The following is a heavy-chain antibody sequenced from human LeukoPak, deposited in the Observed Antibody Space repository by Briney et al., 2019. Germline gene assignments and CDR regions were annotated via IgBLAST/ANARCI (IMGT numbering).Heavy chain of an antibody. D-gene: IGHD4-17*01. Sequence: PSETLSLTCTVSGGSISSGSYYWCWIRQPAGKGLEWIGRIYTSGSTNYNPSLKSRVTISADTSKNQFSLKLTSVTAVDTAVYYCARDGDSGDYAYWGQGTLVTVSS. V-gene: IGHV4-61*02. CDR3: ARDGDSGDYAY. J-gene: IGHJ4*02. CDR1: GGSISSGSYY. CDR2: IYTSGST.